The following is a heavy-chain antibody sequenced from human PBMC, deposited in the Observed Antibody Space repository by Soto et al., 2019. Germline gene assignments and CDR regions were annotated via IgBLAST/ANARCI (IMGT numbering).Heavy chain of an antibody. V-gene: IGHV3-30*18. CDR2: TSYDGNNE. J-gene: IGHJ4*02. CDR3: AKDKGVFNWATSYFDY. D-gene: IGHD1-1*01. Sequence: GGSLRLSCAASGFTFSNYAMHWVRQAPGKGLEWVALTSYDGNNEYYTDSLKGLFTISRDNSKNTLFLQMNSPRPEDTAVYYCAKDKGVFNWATSYFDYWGQGALVTVSS. CDR1: GFTFSNYA.